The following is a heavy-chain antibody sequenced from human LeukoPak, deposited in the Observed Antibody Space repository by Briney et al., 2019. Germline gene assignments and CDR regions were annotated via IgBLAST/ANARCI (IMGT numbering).Heavy chain of an antibody. D-gene: IGHD3-3*01. CDR2: ISSSSSYI. Sequence: GGSLRLSCAASGFTFSSYSMNWVRQAPGKGLEWVSSISSSSSYIYYADSVKGRFTISRDNAKNSLYLQMNSLRSEDTAVYYCTSDFWIGYSFDYGGQGTLVTVPS. CDR3: TSDFWIGYSFDY. V-gene: IGHV3-21*01. CDR1: GFTFSSYS. J-gene: IGHJ4*02.